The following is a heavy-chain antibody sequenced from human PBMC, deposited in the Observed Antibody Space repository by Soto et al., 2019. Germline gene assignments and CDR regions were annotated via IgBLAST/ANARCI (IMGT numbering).Heavy chain of an antibody. CDR2: ISYDGNNK. Sequence: QVQLVESGGGVVQPRRSLRLSCAASGFTFSSYAMYWVRQAPGKGLEWVAIISYDGNNKHYADSVKGRFTIASDNSQNTLYLQMNSLGAEDTAVYYCARAGCDGGTCYTLVGLRYGMDVWGQGTTVRLL. J-gene: IGHJ6*02. CDR3: ARAGCDGGTCYTLVGLRYGMDV. D-gene: IGHD2-15*01. CDR1: GFTFSSYA. V-gene: IGHV3-30-3*01.